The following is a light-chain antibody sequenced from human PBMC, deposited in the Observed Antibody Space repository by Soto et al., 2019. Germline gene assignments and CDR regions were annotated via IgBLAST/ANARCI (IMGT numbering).Light chain of an antibody. J-gene: IGKJ1*01. Sequence: DIQMTQSPTSVSASVGDRVTITCRASQGISRWLAWYQQKPGKAPKLLIYAASSSQSGVPPRFRASGSATDFTLTICILHPEEFATYSCARASSFAGTFGQGTK. V-gene: IGKV1-12*01. CDR3: ARASSFAGT. CDR1: QGISRW. CDR2: AAS.